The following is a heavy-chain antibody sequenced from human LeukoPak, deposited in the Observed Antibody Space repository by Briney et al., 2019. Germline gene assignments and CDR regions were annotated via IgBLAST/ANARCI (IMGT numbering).Heavy chain of an antibody. J-gene: IGHJ4*02. Sequence: SETLSLTCTVSGGSTSSGDYYWSWIRQPPGKGLGWIGYIYYSGSTYYNPSLKSRVTISVDTSKNQFSLKLSSVTAADTAVYYCASVDYYDSSGRFDYWGQGTLVTVSS. D-gene: IGHD3-22*01. V-gene: IGHV4-30-4*01. CDR3: ASVDYYDSSGRFDY. CDR1: GGSTSSGDYY. CDR2: IYYSGST.